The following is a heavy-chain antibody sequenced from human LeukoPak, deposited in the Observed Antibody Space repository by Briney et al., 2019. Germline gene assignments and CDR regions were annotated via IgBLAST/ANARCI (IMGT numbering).Heavy chain of an antibody. V-gene: IGHV3-21*01. CDR1: GFTLSIYT. Sequence: PGGSLRLSCAASGFTLSIYTMNWVRQAPGKGLEWVSSISSSSSYIYYADLVRGRFTISRDNAKNSLYLQMNSLRAEDTAVYYCARDSGFCSSRSCSLGYWGQGTLVTVSS. CDR2: ISSSSSYI. D-gene: IGHD2-15*01. J-gene: IGHJ4*02. CDR3: ARDSGFCSSRSCSLGY.